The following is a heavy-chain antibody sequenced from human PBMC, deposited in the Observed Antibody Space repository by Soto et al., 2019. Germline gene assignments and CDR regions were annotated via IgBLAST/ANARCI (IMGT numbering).Heavy chain of an antibody. D-gene: IGHD2-8*02. CDR2: ISPEGGTM. CDR3: VRDHVTPGLYFDK. V-gene: IGHV3-7*01. Sequence: GGSLRLSCSASGFAFSAHWMTWVRQTPGKGLEWVANISPEGGTMYSVDSAKGRFTISRDNAKNLLYLQMNSLTVGDTAVYSCVRDHVTPGLYFDKWGQGTLVTVSS. CDR1: GFAFSAHW. J-gene: IGHJ4*02.